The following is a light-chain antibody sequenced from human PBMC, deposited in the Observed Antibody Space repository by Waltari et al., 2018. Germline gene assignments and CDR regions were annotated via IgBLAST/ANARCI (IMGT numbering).Light chain of an antibody. CDR2: AAS. J-gene: IGKJ5*01. CDR3: QQLETYPIT. Sequence: CRAGQDISKSLAWYQQKPGKAPKLLIYAASSLQGGVPSRFSGSGSGTDFALTISSLQPEDSATYYCQQLETYPITFGQGTRLEIK. CDR1: QDISKS. V-gene: IGKV1-9*01.